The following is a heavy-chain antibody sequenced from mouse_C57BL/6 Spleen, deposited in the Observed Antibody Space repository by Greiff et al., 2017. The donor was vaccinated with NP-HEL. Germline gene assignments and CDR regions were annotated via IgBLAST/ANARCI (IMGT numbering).Heavy chain of an antibody. D-gene: IGHD3-2*02. CDR1: GYAFTNYL. Sequence: QVQLQQSGAELVRPGTSVKVSCKASGYAFTNYLIEWVKQRPGQGLEWIGVINPGSGGTNYNEKFKGKATLTADKSSSTAYMQLSSLTSEDSAVYFCAREAQATAMDYWGQGTSVTVSS. CDR2: INPGSGGT. J-gene: IGHJ4*01. CDR3: AREAQATAMDY. V-gene: IGHV1-54*01.